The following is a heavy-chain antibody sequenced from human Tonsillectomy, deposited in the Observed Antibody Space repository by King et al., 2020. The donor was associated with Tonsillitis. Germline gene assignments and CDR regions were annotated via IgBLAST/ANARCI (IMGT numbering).Heavy chain of an antibody. Sequence: QVQLQESGPGLVKPSQTLSLTCTVSGGSISSGNYYWSWIRQHPGKGLEWIGYIFYSGTTYYNPSLKSRVTISVDASRNQFSLKLSSVTAADTAVYYCARDKLPNPLNVAARRWFDPWGQGTLVIVSS. V-gene: IGHV4-31*03. CDR2: IFYSGTT. J-gene: IGHJ5*02. CDR3: ARDKLPNPLNVAARRWFDP. D-gene: IGHD6-6*01. CDR1: GGSISSGNYY.